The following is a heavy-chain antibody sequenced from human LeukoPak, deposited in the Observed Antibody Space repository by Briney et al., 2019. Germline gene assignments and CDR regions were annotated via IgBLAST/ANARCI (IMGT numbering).Heavy chain of an antibody. CDR1: GGSISSYY. Sequence: ETLSLTCTVSGGSISSYYWSWIRQPPGKGLVWVSRINVDGSVKSYADSVKGRFTISRDNAKNTVSLQMNSLRAEDTAVYYCVRDLILVDTPGDDFDYWGQGALVTVSS. J-gene: IGHJ4*02. CDR3: VRDLILVDTPGDDFDY. V-gene: IGHV3-74*01. CDR2: INVDGSVK. D-gene: IGHD4-23*01.